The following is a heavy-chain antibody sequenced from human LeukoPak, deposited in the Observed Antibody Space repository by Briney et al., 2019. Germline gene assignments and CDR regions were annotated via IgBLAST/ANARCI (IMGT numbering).Heavy chain of an antibody. D-gene: IGHD1-14*01. V-gene: IGHV3-30*04. J-gene: IGHJ4*02. Sequence: PGRSLRLSCAASGFTFSSYAMHWVRQAPGRGLEWVAVIWYDGSQKYYADSVKGRFTISRDDSKNTIYLQMDSLRAEDTAVYYCATSSPRNYFDHWGQGTLVTVSS. CDR1: GFTFSSYA. CDR3: ATSSPRNYFDH. CDR2: IWYDGSQK.